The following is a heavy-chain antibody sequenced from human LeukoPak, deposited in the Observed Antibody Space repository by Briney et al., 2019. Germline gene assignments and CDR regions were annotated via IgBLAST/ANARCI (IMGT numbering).Heavy chain of an antibody. CDR3: ARAGYPTVGWFDP. V-gene: IGHV1-2*06. J-gene: IGHJ5*02. D-gene: IGHD4-23*01. CDR2: INPNSGGT. CDR1: GYTFTGYY. Sequence: ASVKVSCKASGYTFTGYYMHWVRQAPGQGLEWMGRINPNSGGTNYAQKFQGRVTVTRDTSISTAYMELSRLRSDDTAVYYCARAGYPTVGWFDPWGQGTLVTVSS.